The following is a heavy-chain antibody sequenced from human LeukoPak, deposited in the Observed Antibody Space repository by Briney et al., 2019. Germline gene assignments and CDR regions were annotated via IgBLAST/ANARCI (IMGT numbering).Heavy chain of an antibody. D-gene: IGHD6-6*01. J-gene: IGHJ3*02. Sequence: SQTLSLTCTVSGVSISSGGYYWSWIRQHPGKGLEWIGYIYYSGSTYYNPSLKSRVTISVDTSKNQFSLKLSSVTAADTAVYYCARSVAARPRAFDIWGQGTMVTVSS. CDR3: ARSVAARPRAFDI. V-gene: IGHV4-31*03. CDR1: GVSISSGGYY. CDR2: IYYSGST.